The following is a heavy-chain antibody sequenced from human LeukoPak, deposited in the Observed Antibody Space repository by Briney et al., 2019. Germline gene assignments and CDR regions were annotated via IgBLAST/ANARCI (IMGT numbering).Heavy chain of an antibody. D-gene: IGHD6-13*01. CDR2: ISSNGGST. J-gene: IGHJ4*02. V-gene: IGHV3-64*01. CDR3: ARVRSWHSPHPIDY. Sequence: HPGGSLRLSCAASGFTFSSYAMSWVRQAPGKGLEYVSAISSNGGSTYYANSVKGRFTISRDNSKNTLYLQMGSLRAEDMAVYYCARVRSWHSPHPIDYWGQGTLVTVSS. CDR1: GFTFSSYA.